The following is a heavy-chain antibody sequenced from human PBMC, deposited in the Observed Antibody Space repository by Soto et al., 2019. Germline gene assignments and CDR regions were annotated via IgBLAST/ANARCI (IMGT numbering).Heavy chain of an antibody. Sequence: SETLSLTCAVYGGSFSGYYWSWIRQPPGKGLEWIGEINHSGSTNYNPSLKSRVTISVDTSKNQFSLKLSSVTAADTAVYYCARERYYYGSGKLSWFDPWGQGTLVTVSS. D-gene: IGHD3-10*01. CDR1: GGSFSGYY. CDR2: INHSGST. J-gene: IGHJ5*02. V-gene: IGHV4-34*01. CDR3: ARERYYYGSGKLSWFDP.